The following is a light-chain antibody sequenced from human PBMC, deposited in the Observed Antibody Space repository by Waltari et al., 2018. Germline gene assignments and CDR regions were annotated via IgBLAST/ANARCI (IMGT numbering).Light chain of an antibody. Sequence: QSALTQPASVSGSPGQSITISCTGTNSDVCAYNYVPWYQQFPGKAPNLLIYDVTNRPSGVSVRFSGSKSGTTASLTISGLQAEDEADYFCSSYTGSTTYVFGTGTKVTVL. CDR3: SSYTGSTTYV. J-gene: IGLJ1*01. CDR2: DVT. V-gene: IGLV2-14*03. CDR1: NSDVCAYNY.